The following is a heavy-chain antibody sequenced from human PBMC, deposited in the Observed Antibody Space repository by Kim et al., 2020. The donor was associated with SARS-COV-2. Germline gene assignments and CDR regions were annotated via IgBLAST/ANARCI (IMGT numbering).Heavy chain of an antibody. Sequence: FNPSLKRRVTISVDTSKNQISLRMRSVTAADTSVYYCARGLVVVAEVGAFDIWGQGTLFPVSS. J-gene: IGHJ3*02. D-gene: IGHD2-15*01. CDR3: ARGLVVVAEVGAFDI. V-gene: IGHV4-34*01.